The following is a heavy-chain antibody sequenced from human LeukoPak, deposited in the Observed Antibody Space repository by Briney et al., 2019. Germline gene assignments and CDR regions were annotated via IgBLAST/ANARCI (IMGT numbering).Heavy chain of an antibody. CDR1: GFTFSSYG. Sequence: GGSLRLSCAASGFTFSSYGMSWVRQAPGKGLEWVSAISGSGGSTYYADSVKGRFTISRDNSKNTLYLQMNSLRAEDTAVYYCAKDPGTTVTTNYLDYWGQGTLVTVSS. CDR3: AKDPGTTVTTNYLDY. J-gene: IGHJ4*02. D-gene: IGHD4-17*01. V-gene: IGHV3-23*01. CDR2: ISGSGGST.